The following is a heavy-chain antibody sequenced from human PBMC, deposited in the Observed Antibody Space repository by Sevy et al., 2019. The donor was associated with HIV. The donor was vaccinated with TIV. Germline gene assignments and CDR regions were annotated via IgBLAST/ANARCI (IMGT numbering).Heavy chain of an antibody. D-gene: IGHD2-21*02. CDR3: ARDCGGDCYYYFDY. CDR1: GFTFSSYA. CDR2: ISYDGSSK. V-gene: IGHV3-30*04. Sequence: GGSLRLSCAASGFTFSSYAMHWVRQAPGKGLEWVAVISYDGSSKYYADSVKGRFTISRDNSKNTLYLQMNSLRAEDTAVYYCARDCGGDCYYYFDYWGQGTLVTVSS. J-gene: IGHJ4*02.